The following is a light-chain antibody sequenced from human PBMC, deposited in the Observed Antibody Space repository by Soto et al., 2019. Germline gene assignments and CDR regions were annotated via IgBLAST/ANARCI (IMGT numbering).Light chain of an antibody. CDR1: SSDVGGYRY. V-gene: IGLV2-14*03. CDR3: SSYTSISTLGV. CDR2: DVS. J-gene: IGLJ1*01. Sequence: QSVLTQPASVSGSPGQSITISCTGTSSDVGGYRYVSWYQQYPGKAPKLMIYDVSNRPSGVSNRFSGSKSGNTASLTISGLQSEDEADYYCSSYTSISTLGVFGTGTKVTVL.